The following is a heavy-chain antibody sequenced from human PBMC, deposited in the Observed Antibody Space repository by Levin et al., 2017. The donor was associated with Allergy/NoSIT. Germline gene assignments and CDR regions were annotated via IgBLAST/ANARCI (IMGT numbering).Heavy chain of an antibody. J-gene: IGHJ2*01. CDR3: ARALSYYGSGTYKYFDL. CDR1: GGSISGYY. D-gene: IGHD3-10*01. CDR2: FYYGGST. Sequence: GSLRLSCSVSGGSISGYYWGWIRQPPGKGLDWIGYFYYGGSTNYNPSLKSRVTMSVDTSKNQFSLKLSSVTAADTAVYYCARALSYYGSGTYKYFDLWDRGTLVTVSS. V-gene: IGHV4-59*01.